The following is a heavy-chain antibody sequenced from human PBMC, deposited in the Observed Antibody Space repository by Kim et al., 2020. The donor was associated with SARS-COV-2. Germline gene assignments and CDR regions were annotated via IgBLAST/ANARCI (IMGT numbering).Heavy chain of an antibody. J-gene: IGHJ4*02. Sequence: ASVKVSCKASGYTFTSYDINWVRQATGQGLEWMGWMNPNSGNTGNDKKFQGRVTMTRNTSISTAYMELSSLRSEDTAVYYCARAVWFRQLLPRYYFDYWGQGTLVTVSS. CDR3: ARAVWFRQLLPRYYFDY. CDR2: MNPNSGNT. V-gene: IGHV1-8*01. D-gene: IGHD3-10*01. CDR1: GYTFTSYD.